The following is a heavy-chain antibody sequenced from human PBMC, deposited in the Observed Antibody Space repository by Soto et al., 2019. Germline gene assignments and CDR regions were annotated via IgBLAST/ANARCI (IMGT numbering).Heavy chain of an antibody. Sequence: SETLSLTCTVSGGSISSGGYYWSWIRQHPGKGLEWIGDIYYSGSTYYNPSLKRRVTISVDTSKNQFSLKLSSVTAADTAVYYCARDSVVTPYYYYGMDVWGQGTTVTVS. V-gene: IGHV4-31*03. J-gene: IGHJ6*02. CDR1: GGSISSGGYY. D-gene: IGHD3-22*01. CDR2: IYYSGST. CDR3: ARDSVVTPYYYYGMDV.